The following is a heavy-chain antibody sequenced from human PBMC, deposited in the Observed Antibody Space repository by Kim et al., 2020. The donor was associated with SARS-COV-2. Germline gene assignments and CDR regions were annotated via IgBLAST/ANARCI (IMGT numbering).Heavy chain of an antibody. CDR1: GGSISSYY. CDR3: AREGLGYCSSTSCRPAKAFDI. V-gene: IGHV4-59*01. Sequence: SETLSLTCTVSGGSISSYYWSWIRQPPGKGLEWIGSIYYSGSTNYNPSLKSRVTISVDTSKNQFSLKLSSVTAADTAVYYCAREGLGYCSSTSCRPAKAFDIWGQGTMVTVSS. D-gene: IGHD2-2*01. CDR2: IYYSGST. J-gene: IGHJ3*02.